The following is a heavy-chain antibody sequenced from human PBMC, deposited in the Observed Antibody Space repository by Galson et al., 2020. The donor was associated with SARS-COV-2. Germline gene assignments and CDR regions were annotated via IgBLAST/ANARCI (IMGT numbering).Heavy chain of an antibody. D-gene: IGHD1-26*01. V-gene: IGHV4-59*08. J-gene: IGHJ4*02. Sequence: ETSETLSLTCAVSIGSMTSHYWSWIWQAPGKGLEWIGYISDSGSTTYNPSLKSRVTISIDTSKNQFSLKLTSVTAADTALYYCAKLAEGRRSSEDYWGQGTLVTVSS. CDR3: AKLAEGRRSSEDY. CDR1: IGSMTSHY. CDR2: ISDSGST.